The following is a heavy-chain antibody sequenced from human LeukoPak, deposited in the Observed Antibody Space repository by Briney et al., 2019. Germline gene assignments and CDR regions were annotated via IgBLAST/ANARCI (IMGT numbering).Heavy chain of an antibody. J-gene: IGHJ4*02. V-gene: IGHV4-61*02. CDR3: ARSIGYYFDY. Sequence: PSETLSLTCTVSGGSISSGSYYWSWIRQPAGKGLEWIGRIYTSGSTNYNPSLKSRVTISVDTSKNQFSLKLSSVTAADTAVYYCARSIGYYFDYWGQGTLVTVSS. D-gene: IGHD2-15*01. CDR1: GGSISSGSYY. CDR2: IYTSGST.